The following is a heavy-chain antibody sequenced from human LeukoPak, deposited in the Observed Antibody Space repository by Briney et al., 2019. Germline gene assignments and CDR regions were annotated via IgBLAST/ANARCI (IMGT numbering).Heavy chain of an antibody. CDR2: ISAYNGDT. Sequence: GASVKVSCKASGYTFTSNGISWVRQAPGQGLEWMGWISAYNGDTNYAQKLQGRVTMTTDTSTSTAYMELRSLRSGDTAVYYCARTHDVLSGYPPGYYMDVWGKGTTVTVSS. CDR1: GYTFTSNG. D-gene: IGHD3-3*01. J-gene: IGHJ6*03. CDR3: ARTHDVLSGYPPGYYMDV. V-gene: IGHV1-18*01.